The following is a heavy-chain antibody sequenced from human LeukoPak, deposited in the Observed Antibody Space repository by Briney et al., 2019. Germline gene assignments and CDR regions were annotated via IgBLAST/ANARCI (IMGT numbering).Heavy chain of an antibody. D-gene: IGHD2/OR15-2a*01. CDR2: IYYSGSI. J-gene: IGHJ4*02. Sequence: TSETLSLTCTVSGGSISSSSYYWGWIRQPPGKGLEWIGSIYYSGSINYNPSLKSRVTISLDTSKNQFSLKLSSVTAADTAVYYCAGHHPRNTVDFWGQGTLVTVSS. V-gene: IGHV4-39*01. CDR3: AGHHPRNTVDF. CDR1: GGSISSSSYY.